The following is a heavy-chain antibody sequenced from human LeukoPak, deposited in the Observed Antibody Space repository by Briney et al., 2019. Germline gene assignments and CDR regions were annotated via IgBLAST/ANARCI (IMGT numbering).Heavy chain of an antibody. J-gene: IGHJ4*02. CDR1: GFTLSSYW. CDR3: ARDKQVGATYFDY. Sequence: GGSLRLSCAASGFTLSSYWMSWVRQAPGKGLEWVANIKQDGREIYYVDSVKGRFTISRDNAKNSLCLQMNSLRAEDTAVYYCARDKQVGATYFDYWGQGTLVTVSS. V-gene: IGHV3-7*01. CDR2: IKQDGREI. D-gene: IGHD1-26*01.